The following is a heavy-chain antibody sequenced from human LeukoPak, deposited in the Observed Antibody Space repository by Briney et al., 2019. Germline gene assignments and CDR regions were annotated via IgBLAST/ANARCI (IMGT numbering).Heavy chain of an antibody. V-gene: IGHV4-59*01. J-gene: IGHJ4*02. Sequence: SETLSLTCTVSGVSITTYYWSWIRQPPGKGLEWIGFIYYSGNTNYNPSLKSRVTISVDTSKNQFSLKLSSVTAADTAVYYCARAYTFWSFDYWGQGTLVTVSS. CDR3: ARAYTFWSFDY. CDR1: GVSITTYY. CDR2: IYYSGNT. D-gene: IGHD3-16*01.